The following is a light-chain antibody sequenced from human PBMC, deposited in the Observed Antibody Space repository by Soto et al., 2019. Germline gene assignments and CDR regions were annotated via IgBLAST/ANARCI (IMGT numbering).Light chain of an antibody. Sequence: EIVMTHSPATLSVSPGERATLSSRASQSVNTKLAWYQQKPGQAPRLLIYDASNRATGIPARFSGSGSGTDFTLTISSLEPEDFAVYYCQQRSNWPPITFGQGTLLEI. CDR3: QQRSNWPPIT. V-gene: IGKV3-11*01. CDR2: DAS. J-gene: IGKJ5*01. CDR1: QSVNTK.